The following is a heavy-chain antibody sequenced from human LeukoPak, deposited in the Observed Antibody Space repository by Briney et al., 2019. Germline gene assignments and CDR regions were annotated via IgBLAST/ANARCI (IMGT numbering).Heavy chain of an antibody. J-gene: IGHJ4*02. CDR2: TYYRSKWYN. D-gene: IGHD3-3*01. CDR1: GDSVSSNSAA. V-gene: IGHV6-1*01. CDR3: AKDPDRPPYDFWSGYDPHFDY. Sequence: PSQTLSLTCSISGDSVSSNSAAWNWIRQSLSRGLEWLGRTYYRSKWYNDYAVSVKSRITINPDTSKNQFSLQLNSVTPEDTAVYYCAKDPDRPPYDFWSGYDPHFDYWGQGTLVTVSS.